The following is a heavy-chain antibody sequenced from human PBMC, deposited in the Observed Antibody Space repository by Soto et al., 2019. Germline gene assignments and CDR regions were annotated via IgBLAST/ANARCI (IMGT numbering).Heavy chain of an antibody. D-gene: IGHD4-17*01. CDR2: IGTSSSYI. V-gene: IGHV3-21*01. CDR1: GFPFSSYS. Sequence: PWGSLRLSCAASGFPFSSYSMNWVRQAPGRGLEWVSSIGTSSSYIYYADSVKGRFTISRDNAKNSLFLQMNSLRADDTAVYYCARDSVRDYLYYYYGMDVWGQGTTVTVSS. J-gene: IGHJ6*02. CDR3: ARDSVRDYLYYYYGMDV.